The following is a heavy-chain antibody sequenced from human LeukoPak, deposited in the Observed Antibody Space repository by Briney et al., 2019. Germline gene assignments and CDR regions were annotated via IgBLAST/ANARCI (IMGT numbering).Heavy chain of an antibody. J-gene: IGHJ6*02. CDR2: IIPILGIA. Sequence: SVKVSCKASGGTFSSYVISWVRQAPGQGLEWMGRIIPILGIANYAQKFQGRVTITADKSTSTAYMELSSLRSEDTAVYYCARDGDYGMDVWGQGTTVTVSS. D-gene: IGHD4-17*01. CDR3: ARDGDYGMDV. V-gene: IGHV1-69*04. CDR1: GGTFSSYV.